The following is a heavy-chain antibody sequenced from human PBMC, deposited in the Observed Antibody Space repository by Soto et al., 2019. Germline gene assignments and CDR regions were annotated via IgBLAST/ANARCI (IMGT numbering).Heavy chain of an antibody. CDR3: ARDPGSSGWPEPFAY. J-gene: IGHJ4*02. CDR2: ISAYNGNT. D-gene: IGHD6-19*01. V-gene: IGHV1-18*01. Sequence: ASVKVSCKASGYTFTSYGISWVRQAPGQGLEWMGWISAYNGNTNYAQKLQGRVTMTTDTSTSTAYMELRSLRSDDTAVYYCARDPGSSGWPEPFAYWGQGTLVTSPQ. CDR1: GYTFTSYG.